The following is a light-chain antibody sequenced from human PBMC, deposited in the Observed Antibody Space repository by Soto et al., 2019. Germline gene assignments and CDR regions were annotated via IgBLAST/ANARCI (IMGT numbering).Light chain of an antibody. V-gene: IGLV2-14*01. CDR2: EVI. J-gene: IGLJ2*01. CDR1: SSDVGDYNY. Sequence: QSALTQPASVSASPGQSITISCTGTSSDVGDYNYVSWYQQYPGKAPKRMIYEVINRPSGVSNRFSGSKSGNTASLTIAGLQAEDEADYYSSSSRSNSLVVFGGGTKVTVL. CDR3: SSSRSNSLVV.